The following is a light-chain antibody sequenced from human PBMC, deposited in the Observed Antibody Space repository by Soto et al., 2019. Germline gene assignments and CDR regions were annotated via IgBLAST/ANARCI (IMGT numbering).Light chain of an antibody. V-gene: IGKV1-5*03. CDR2: TAS. CDR1: QSINNW. J-gene: IGKJ1*01. Sequence: DIQMTQSPSTLSASVGDRVTITCRASQSINNWLAWYQQKPGKVPRLLIYTASSLESGVPSRFSVSGSGTEFTLAITTLQPDACATYYCQQYNSYSRGTFGQGPKVEIK. CDR3: QQYNSYSRGT.